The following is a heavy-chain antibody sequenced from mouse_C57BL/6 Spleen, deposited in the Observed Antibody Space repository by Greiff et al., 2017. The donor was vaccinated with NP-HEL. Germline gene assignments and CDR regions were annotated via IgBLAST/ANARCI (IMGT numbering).Heavy chain of an antibody. V-gene: IGHV1-54*01. J-gene: IGHJ4*01. D-gene: IGHD2-1*01. CDR3: ATTMVNAMDY. Sequence: QVQLQQSGAELVRPGTSVKVSCKASGYAFTNYLIEWVKQRPGQGLEWIGVINPGSGGTNYNEKFKGKATLTADKSSSTAYMQLSSLTSEDSAVYFCATTMVNAMDYWGQGTSVTVSS. CDR1: GYAFTNYL. CDR2: INPGSGGT.